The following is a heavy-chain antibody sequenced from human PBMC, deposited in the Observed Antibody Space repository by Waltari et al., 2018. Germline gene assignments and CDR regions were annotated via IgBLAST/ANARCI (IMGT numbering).Heavy chain of an antibody. V-gene: IGHV4-31*03. D-gene: IGHD1-26*01. CDR1: GGSISRGGYY. CDR3: ARGKIVGATFDY. Sequence: QVQLQESGPGLVKPSQTLSLTCTVSGGSISRGGYYWSWIRQHPGKGLEWIGYIYYSGSTYYNPSLKSRVTISVDTSKNQFSLKLSSVTAADTAVYYCARGKIVGATFDYWGQGTLVTVSS. J-gene: IGHJ4*02. CDR2: IYYSGST.